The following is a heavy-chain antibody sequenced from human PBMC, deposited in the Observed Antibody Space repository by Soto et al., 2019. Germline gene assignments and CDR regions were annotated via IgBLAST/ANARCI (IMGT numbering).Heavy chain of an antibody. D-gene: IGHD2-8*01. CDR2: IKSIADGGTT. CDR1: GFTFSNAW. J-gene: IGHJ3*02. V-gene: IGHV3-15*01. CDR3: HTPHGRNAFDI. Sequence: PGGSVRLSXATSGFTFSNAWMAWVRQAPGKGLEWVGRIKSIADGGTTNYAAPVKGRFSISRHDSENTLYLQMNSLRVEDTGIYYCHTPHGRNAFDIWGPGTVVTVSS.